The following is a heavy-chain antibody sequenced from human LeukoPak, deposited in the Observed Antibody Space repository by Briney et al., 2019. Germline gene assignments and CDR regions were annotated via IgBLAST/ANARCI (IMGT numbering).Heavy chain of an antibody. Sequence: GGSPRLSCAASGFTFSSYAMHWVRQAPGKGLEWVAVISYDGSNKYYADSVKGRFTISRDNSKNTLYLQMNSLRAEDTAVYYCARDSDYHLDYWGQGTLVTVSS. CDR2: ISYDGSNK. V-gene: IGHV3-30-3*01. CDR1: GFTFSSYA. J-gene: IGHJ4*02. D-gene: IGHD4-11*01. CDR3: ARDSDYHLDY.